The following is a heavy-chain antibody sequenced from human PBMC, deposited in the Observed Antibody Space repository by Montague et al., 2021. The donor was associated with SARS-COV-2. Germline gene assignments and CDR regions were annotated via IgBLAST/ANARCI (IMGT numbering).Heavy chain of an antibody. CDR2: TDGEGSGT. Sequence: SLRLSYAASGFTFSNYWIHWVRQVQGKGLVWVARTDGEGSGTSYADAVKGRFTVSRDNAKNTVDLQMNGLRADDTAVYYCGSVFEYWGQGTLVTVSS. CDR3: GSVFEY. V-gene: IGHV3-74*01. CDR1: GFTFSNYW. J-gene: IGHJ4*02.